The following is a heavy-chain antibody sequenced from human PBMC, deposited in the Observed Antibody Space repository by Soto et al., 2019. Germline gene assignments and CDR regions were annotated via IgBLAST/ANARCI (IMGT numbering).Heavy chain of an antibody. Sequence: GSLRLSCAASGFTFSNYGMHWVRQAPGKGLEWVAVIWYDGSNKYYADSVKGRFTISRDNSKNTLYVQMNSLRAEDTAVYYCARDPSHGSGSYLDYWGQGTLVTVSS. CDR3: ARDPSHGSGSYLDY. CDR2: IWYDGSNK. J-gene: IGHJ4*02. D-gene: IGHD3-10*01. CDR1: GFTFSNYG. V-gene: IGHV3-33*01.